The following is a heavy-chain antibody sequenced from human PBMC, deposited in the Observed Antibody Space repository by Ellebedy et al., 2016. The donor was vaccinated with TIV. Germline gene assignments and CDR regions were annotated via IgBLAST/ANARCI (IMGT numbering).Heavy chain of an antibody. CDR1: GFTSSDYF. CDR2: ITNTGSTI. V-gene: IGHV3-11*01. D-gene: IGHD3-9*01. CDR3: GRAREPGYFAYYYHGMDV. Sequence: PGGSLRLSCAGPGFTSSDYFMTWVRQAPGKALEWISYITNTGSTIYYADSVKGRFTVARDNSKNSLFLQMNNLRGEDAAVYYCGRAREPGYFAYYYHGMDVWGQGTTVTVSS. J-gene: IGHJ6*02.